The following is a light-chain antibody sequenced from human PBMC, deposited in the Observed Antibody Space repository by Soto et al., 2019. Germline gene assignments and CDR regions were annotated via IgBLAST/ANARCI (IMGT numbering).Light chain of an antibody. Sequence: QPVLTQPASGSGSPGQPITISCTETSSDVGGYNYVSWYQQHPGKAPKLMIYDVSNRPSGVSNRFSGSKSGNTASLTISGLQAEDEADYYCSSYVSSSTRLLVFGTGTKVTVL. CDR3: SSYVSSSTRLLV. J-gene: IGLJ1*01. CDR1: SSDVGGYNY. CDR2: DVS. V-gene: IGLV2-14*01.